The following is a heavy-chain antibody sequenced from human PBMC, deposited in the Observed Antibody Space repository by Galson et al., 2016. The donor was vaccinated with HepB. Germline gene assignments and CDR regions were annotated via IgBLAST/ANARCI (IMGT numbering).Heavy chain of an antibody. Sequence: SLRLSCAASGFSFSSYAMNWVRQAPGKGLEWIAYITRSADLVYYADSVRSRFIISRDNSKNTVFLQMNRLWAEDTAVYYCAKDPSQFCSSVSCQRAYLLHWGQGTLVTVTS. CDR3: AKDPSQFCSSVSCQRAYLLH. CDR1: GFSFSSYA. CDR2: ITRSADLV. J-gene: IGHJ1*01. D-gene: IGHD2-2*01. V-gene: IGHV3-48*03.